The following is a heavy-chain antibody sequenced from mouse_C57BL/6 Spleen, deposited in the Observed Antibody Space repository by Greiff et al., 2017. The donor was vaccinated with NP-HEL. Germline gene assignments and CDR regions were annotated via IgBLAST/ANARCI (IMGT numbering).Heavy chain of an antibody. Sequence: EVQLQQSGPELVKPGASVKISCKASGYSFTGYYMNWVKQSPEKSLEWIGEINPSTGGTTYNQKFKAKATLTVDKSSSTAYMQLKSLTSEDSAVYYCARLTTVASGYWGQGTTLTVSS. CDR2: INPSTGGT. J-gene: IGHJ2*01. CDR1: GYSFTGYY. CDR3: ARLTTVASGY. V-gene: IGHV1-42*01. D-gene: IGHD1-1*01.